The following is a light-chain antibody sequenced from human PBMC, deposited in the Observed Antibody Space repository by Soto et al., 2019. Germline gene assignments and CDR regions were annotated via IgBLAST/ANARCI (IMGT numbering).Light chain of an antibody. J-gene: IGKJ4*01. CDR2: GAS. Sequence: EIVMTQSPATLSVSPGEGATLSCRASQSINSDLAWYLQKPGQAPRLLIYGASTRATGIPARFSGSGSVTESTLTISSLQPEDFAVYYCQQYNDWLALSFGGGTKVDIK. CDR3: QQYNDWLALS. CDR1: QSINSD. V-gene: IGKV3-15*01.